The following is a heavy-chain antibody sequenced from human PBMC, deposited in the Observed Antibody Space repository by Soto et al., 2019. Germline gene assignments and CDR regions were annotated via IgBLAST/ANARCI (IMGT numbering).Heavy chain of an antibody. CDR1: GYTFTSYD. Sequence: ASVKVSCKASGYTFTSYDINWVRQATGQGLERMGWMNPNSGNTGYAQKFQGRVTMTRNTSISTAYMELSSLRSEDTAGDYCARVSSTSFDPWGQGTLVTVSS. CDR2: MNPNSGNT. J-gene: IGHJ5*02. CDR3: ARVSSTSFDP. D-gene: IGHD2-2*01. V-gene: IGHV1-8*01.